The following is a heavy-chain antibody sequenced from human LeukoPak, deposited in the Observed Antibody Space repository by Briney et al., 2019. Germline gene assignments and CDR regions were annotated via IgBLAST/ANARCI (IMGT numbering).Heavy chain of an antibody. J-gene: IGHJ6*03. CDR1: GGSISSGSYY. V-gene: IGHV4-61*02. CDR2: IYTSGST. D-gene: IGHD3-22*01. CDR3: ARVGYDSSGYSWSTNYYYYYMDV. Sequence: SETLSLTCTVSGGSISSGSYYWSWIRQPAGKGLEWIGRIYTSGSTNYNPSLKSRVTISVDTSKNQFSLKLSSVTAADTAVYYCARVGYDSSGYSWSTNYYYYYMDVWGKGTTVTVSS.